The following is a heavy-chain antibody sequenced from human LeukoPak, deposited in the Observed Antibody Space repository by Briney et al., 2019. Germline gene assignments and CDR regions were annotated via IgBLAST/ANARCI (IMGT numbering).Heavy chain of an antibody. Sequence: GGSLRLSCAASGFTFSSYGMSWVRQAPGKGLEWVSAISGSGGSTYYADSVKGRFTISRDNAKNSLYLQMNSLRAEDTAVYYCARDHQGNDGHFDYWGQGTLVTVSS. J-gene: IGHJ4*02. CDR1: GFTFSSYG. V-gene: IGHV3-23*01. CDR2: ISGSGGST. D-gene: IGHD1-1*01. CDR3: ARDHQGNDGHFDY.